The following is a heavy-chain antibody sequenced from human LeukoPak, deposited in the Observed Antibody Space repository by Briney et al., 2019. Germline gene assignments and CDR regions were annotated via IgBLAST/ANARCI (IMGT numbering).Heavy chain of an antibody. Sequence: TASETLSLTCAVYGGSFSGYYWSWIRQPPGKGLEWIGEIDHSGSTNYNPSLKSRVTISVDTSKNQFSLKLSSVTAADTAVYYCAREGNSSSWSLGLDYWGQGTLVTVSS. V-gene: IGHV4-34*01. CDR2: IDHSGST. J-gene: IGHJ4*02. CDR1: GGSFSGYY. CDR3: AREGNSSSWSLGLDY. D-gene: IGHD6-13*01.